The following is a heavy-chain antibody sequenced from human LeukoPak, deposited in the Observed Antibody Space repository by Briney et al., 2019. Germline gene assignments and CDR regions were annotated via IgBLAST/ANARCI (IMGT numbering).Heavy chain of an antibody. J-gene: IGHJ6*03. CDR2: IYTSGST. CDR3: ARRWGTQGCSSTSCYYYYYMDV. Sequence: TSETLSLTCTVCGGSISSYYWSWIRQPPGKGLEWIGYIYTSGSTNNNPSLKSRVTISVDTSKNQFSLKLSSVTAADTAVYYCARRWGTQGCSSTSCYYYYYMDVWGKGTTVTVSS. CDR1: GGSISSYY. D-gene: IGHD2-2*01. V-gene: IGHV4-4*09.